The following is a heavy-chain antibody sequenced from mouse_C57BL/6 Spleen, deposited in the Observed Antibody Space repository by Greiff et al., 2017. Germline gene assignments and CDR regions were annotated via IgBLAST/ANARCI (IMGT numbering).Heavy chain of an antibody. CDR1: GYTFTDYY. CDR2: INPYNSGT. J-gene: IGHJ2*01. CDR3: SRTSHYYVSSFDY. D-gene: IGHD1-1*01. Sequence: EVQLQQSGPELVKPGASVKISCKASGYTFTDYYMNWVKQSPGQSLEWIGDINPYNSGTSYNQKFKGKATLTVDKSSSTAYMELRSLTSEDSAVYYCSRTSHYYVSSFDYGGQGTTLTVSS. V-gene: IGHV1-26*01.